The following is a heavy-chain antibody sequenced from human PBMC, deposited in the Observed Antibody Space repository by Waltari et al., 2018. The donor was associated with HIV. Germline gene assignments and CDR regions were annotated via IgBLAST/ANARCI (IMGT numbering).Heavy chain of an antibody. D-gene: IGHD4-4*01. CDR1: GFTFSSYA. CDR3: AKRLVGDYLTTSAYYYYGMDV. V-gene: IGHV3-23*01. CDR2: ISGSGGST. Sequence: EVQLLESGGGLVQPGGSLRLSCAASGFTFSSYAMSWVRQAPGKGLEGVSAISGSGGSTYYADSVKGRFTISRDNSKNTLYLQMNSLRAEDTAVYYCAKRLVGDYLTTSAYYYYGMDVWGQGTTVTVSS. J-gene: IGHJ6*02.